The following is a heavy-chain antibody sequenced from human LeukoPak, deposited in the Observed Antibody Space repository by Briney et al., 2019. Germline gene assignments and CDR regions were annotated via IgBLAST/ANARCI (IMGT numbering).Heavy chain of an antibody. J-gene: IGHJ4*02. D-gene: IGHD3-16*02. Sequence: GGSLRLPCAASGFTFSSYSMNWVRQAPGKGLEWVTSISSSSSYIYYADSVKGRFTISRDNAKNSLYLQMNSLRAEDTAVYYCARDGPNYDYVWGSYRYTASYFDYWGQGTLVTVSS. CDR1: GFTFSSYS. V-gene: IGHV3-21*01. CDR3: ARDGPNYDYVWGSYRYTASYFDY. CDR2: ISSSSSYI.